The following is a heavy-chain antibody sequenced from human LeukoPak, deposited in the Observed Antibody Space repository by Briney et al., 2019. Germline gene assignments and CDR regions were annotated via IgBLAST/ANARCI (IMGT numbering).Heavy chain of an antibody. D-gene: IGHD6-13*01. CDR2: IKQDGCEK. CDR1: VLRLSNYW. Sequence: GGCLSLSCAPSVLRLSNYWMSGVRPAPGRGGEGVANIKQDGCEKYYVSPVKGRFTISRDDAKNSLYLQMNSLRAEDTAVYYCARDFWGRGSSGYGDYWGQGTLVTVCS. CDR3: ARDFWGRGSSGYGDY. V-gene: IGHV3-7*01. J-gene: IGHJ4*02.